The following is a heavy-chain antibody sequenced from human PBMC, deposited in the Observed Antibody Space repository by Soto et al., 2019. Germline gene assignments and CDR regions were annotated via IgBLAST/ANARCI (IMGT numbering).Heavy chain of an antibody. J-gene: IGHJ6*03. CDR3: ARGDCVGGSCYSLAGSFYYYMDA. CDR1: GFTFSNYW. Sequence: EVQLVESGGGSVQPGGSLRLSCAASGFTFSNYWMYWVRQAPGKGLEWVSRINSDGSVSTYADSVKGRLTISRDNVKNTLYLQMDSLRAEDTAVYYCARGDCVGGSCYSLAGSFYYYMDAWGKGTTVTV. CDR2: INSDGSVS. D-gene: IGHD2-15*01. V-gene: IGHV3-74*03.